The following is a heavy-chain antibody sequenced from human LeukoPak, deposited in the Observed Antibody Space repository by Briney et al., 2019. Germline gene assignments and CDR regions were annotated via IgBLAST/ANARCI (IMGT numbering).Heavy chain of an antibody. CDR1: GGSISSSSYY. D-gene: IGHD3-22*01. V-gene: IGHV4-39*01. CDR2: IYYSGST. CDR3: ARLDPTYYYDSSGYFDY. Sequence: SETLSLTCTVSGGSISSSSYYWGWIRQPPGKGLEWIGSIYYSGSTYYNPSLKSRATISVDTSKNQFSLKLSSVTAADTAVYYCARLDPTYYYDSSGYFDYWGQGTLVTVSS. J-gene: IGHJ4*02.